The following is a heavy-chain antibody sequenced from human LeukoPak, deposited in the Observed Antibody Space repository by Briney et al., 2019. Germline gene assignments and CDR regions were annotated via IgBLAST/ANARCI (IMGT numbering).Heavy chain of an antibody. D-gene: IGHD5-24*01. Sequence: GRSLRLSCAASGFTFSSYAMHWVRQAPGKGLEWVAVISYDGSNKYYADSVKGRLTISRDNSKNTLYLQMNSLRAEDTAVYYCARDTLEMATIQFDYWGQGTLVTVSS. V-gene: IGHV3-30-3*01. CDR3: ARDTLEMATIQFDY. CDR1: GFTFSSYA. CDR2: ISYDGSNK. J-gene: IGHJ4*02.